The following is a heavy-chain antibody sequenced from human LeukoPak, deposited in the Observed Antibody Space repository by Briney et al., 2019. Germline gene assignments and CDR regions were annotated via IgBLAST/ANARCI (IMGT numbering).Heavy chain of an antibody. V-gene: IGHV4-59*08. CDR1: GGSISSYY. J-gene: IGHJ6*02. CDR2: IYYSGST. Sequence: SETLSLTCTVSGGSISSYYWSWIRQPPGKGLEWIGYIYYSGSTNYNPSLKSRVTISVDTSKNQFSLKLSSVTAADTAVYYCARHVGYCSSTSCYYYYGMDVWGQGTTVTVSS. D-gene: IGHD2-2*01. CDR3: ARHVGYCSSTSCYYYYGMDV.